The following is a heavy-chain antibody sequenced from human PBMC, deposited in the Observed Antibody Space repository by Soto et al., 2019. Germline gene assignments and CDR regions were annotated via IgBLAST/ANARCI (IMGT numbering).Heavy chain of an antibody. CDR1: GYFFAGYW. Sequence: PGESLKISCKGSGYFFAGYWIAWVRQMPGKGLEWMGIIYPGDSDTRYSPSFQGQVTISADKSISTAYLQWSSLKASDTAMYYCASHCSSTSCPHYYYGMDVWGQGTTVTVSS. CDR3: ASHCSSTSCPHYYYGMDV. CDR2: IYPGDSDT. D-gene: IGHD2-2*01. V-gene: IGHV5-51*01. J-gene: IGHJ6*02.